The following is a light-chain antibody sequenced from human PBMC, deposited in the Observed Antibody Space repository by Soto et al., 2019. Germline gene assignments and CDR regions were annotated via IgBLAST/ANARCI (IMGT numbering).Light chain of an antibody. J-gene: IGKJ2*01. V-gene: IGKV1-39*01. CDR1: QSISSY. CDR3: QQSYSTVSYT. Sequence: DIQMTQSPSSLSASVGDRVTITCRASQSISSYLNWYQQKPGKAPKLLISAASSLQSGVPSRFSGSGSGTDLTLTISSLQPEDFATYYCQQSYSTVSYTFGQGTKVDIK. CDR2: AAS.